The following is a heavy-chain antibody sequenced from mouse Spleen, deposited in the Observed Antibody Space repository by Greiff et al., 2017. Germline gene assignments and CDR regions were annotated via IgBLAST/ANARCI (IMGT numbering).Heavy chain of an antibody. V-gene: IGHV1-20*01. J-gene: IGHJ3*01. Sequence: EVQLQQSGPELVKPGDSVKISCKASGYSFTGYFMNWVMQSHGKSLEWIGRINPYNGDTFYNQKFKGKATLTVDKSSSTAHMELRSLTSEDSAVYYCARGGLYGPWFAYWGQGTLVTVSA. CDR1: GYSFTGYF. CDR2: INPYNGDT. CDR3: ARGGLYGPWFAY. D-gene: IGHD1-1*01.